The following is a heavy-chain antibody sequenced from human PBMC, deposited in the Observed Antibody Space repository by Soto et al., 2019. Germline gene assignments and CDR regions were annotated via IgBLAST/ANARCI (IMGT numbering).Heavy chain of an antibody. CDR2: INPTGTMT. V-gene: IGHV1-46*01. CDR1: GYTFITSYY. J-gene: IGHJ3*02. Sequence: ASVKVSCKAFGYTFITSYYTHWVRQAPGQGLEWMGIINPTGTMTKYSERFQGRLTMTRDTSTSTDYMELSTLTSEDTAVYFCARDTGYDHDAFDIWGQGTMVTVSS. D-gene: IGHD5-12*01. CDR3: ARDTGYDHDAFDI.